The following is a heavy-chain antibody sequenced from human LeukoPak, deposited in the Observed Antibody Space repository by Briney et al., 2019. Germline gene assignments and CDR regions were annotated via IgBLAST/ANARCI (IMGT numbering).Heavy chain of an antibody. J-gene: IGHJ4*02. CDR3: ARGATVITPSLDY. CDR1: GFTFSSYN. D-gene: IGHD4-23*01. CDR2: IGYSSYI. Sequence: GGSLRLSCAASGFTFSSYNMNWVRQAPGKGLEWVSSIGYSSYIYYADSVKGRFTIPRDNAKSSLYLQLNSLRAEDTAVYYCARGATVITPSLDYWGQGTLVTVSS. V-gene: IGHV3-21*01.